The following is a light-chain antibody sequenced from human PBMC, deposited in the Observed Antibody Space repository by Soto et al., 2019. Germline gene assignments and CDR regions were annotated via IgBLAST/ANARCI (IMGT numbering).Light chain of an antibody. V-gene: IGLV2-11*01. J-gene: IGLJ1*01. Sequence: QSALTQPRSVSGSPGQSVTISCTRTSSYIGPYDHVAWYQQHPRKAPKLIIFAVSKRPSGVPDRFSGSKSGNTASLTISGLQAEDEADYYCSSYAGNYIYVFATGTKITVL. CDR3: SSYAGNYIYV. CDR1: SSYIGPYDH. CDR2: AVS.